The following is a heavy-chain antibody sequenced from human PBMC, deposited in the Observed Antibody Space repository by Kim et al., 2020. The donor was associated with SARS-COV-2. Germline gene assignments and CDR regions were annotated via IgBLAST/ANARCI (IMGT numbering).Heavy chain of an antibody. Sequence: YADSEKGRFTISRDNSKNTLYLQMNSLRADDTAVYYCAKVRAMIRGVLDYWGQGTLVTVSS. D-gene: IGHD3-10*01. J-gene: IGHJ4*02. V-gene: IGHV3-23*01. CDR3: AKVRAMIRGVLDY.